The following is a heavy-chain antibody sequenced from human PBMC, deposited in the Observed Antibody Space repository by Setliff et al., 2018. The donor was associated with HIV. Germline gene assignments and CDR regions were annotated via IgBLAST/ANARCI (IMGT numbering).Heavy chain of an antibody. D-gene: IGHD2-2*02. J-gene: IGHJ3*02. CDR3: ARDNTAFDI. Sequence: ASVKVSCKASGGTFSTYVINWARQAPGQGLEWMGMVYPSDGSTSYAQKFQGRVTMTRDTSTSTIYMELNSLTSEDTAVYYCARDNTAFDIWGQGTMVTVSS. CDR2: VYPSDGST. CDR1: GGTFSTYV. V-gene: IGHV1-46*01.